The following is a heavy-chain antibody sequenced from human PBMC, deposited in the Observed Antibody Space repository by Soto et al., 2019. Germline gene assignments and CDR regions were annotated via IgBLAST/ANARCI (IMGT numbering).Heavy chain of an antibody. D-gene: IGHD3-10*01. V-gene: IGHV3-30*18. CDR1: GFTFSSYG. Sequence: PGGSLRLSCAASGFTFSSYGMHWVRQAPGKGLECVAVISYDGSNTYYVDSVKGRFTISRDNSKNTLYLQMNSLRAEDTAVYYCAKTIDSCVGGGYYGSGIGYWGQGTLVTVSS. CDR3: AKTIDSCVGGGYYGSGIGY. CDR2: ISYDGSNT. J-gene: IGHJ4*02.